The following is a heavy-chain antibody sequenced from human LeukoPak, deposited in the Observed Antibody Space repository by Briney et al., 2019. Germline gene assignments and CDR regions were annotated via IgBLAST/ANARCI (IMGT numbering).Heavy chain of an antibody. CDR2: ISYDGSNK. Sequence: AGSLRLSCAAAGFTFSGYAMGWVRQAPGKGLEWVAVISYDGSNKYYADSVKGRFTISRDNSKNTLYLQMNSLRAEDTAVYYCARPRPDYDSSGYYYGEYFDYWGQGTLVTVSS. J-gene: IGHJ4*02. V-gene: IGHV3-30*04. CDR1: GFTFSGYA. CDR3: ARPRPDYDSSGYYYGEYFDY. D-gene: IGHD3-22*01.